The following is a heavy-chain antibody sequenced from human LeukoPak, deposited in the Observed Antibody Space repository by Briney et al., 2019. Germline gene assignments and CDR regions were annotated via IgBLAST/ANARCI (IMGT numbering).Heavy chain of an antibody. CDR2: INTNTGNP. CDR1: GYTSTTYA. CDR3: GXXXXXXXRGYTYGYIDF. J-gene: IGHJ4*02. D-gene: IGHD5-18*01. V-gene: IGHV7-4-1*02. Sequence: ASVKVSCKTSGYTSTTYAISWVRQAPGQGLEWMGWINTNTGNPTYAQGFFTGRYVFSLDTPVNTAYLQITGLKADDTAVYYCGXXXXXXXRGYTYGYIDFWGQGTLVTVAS.